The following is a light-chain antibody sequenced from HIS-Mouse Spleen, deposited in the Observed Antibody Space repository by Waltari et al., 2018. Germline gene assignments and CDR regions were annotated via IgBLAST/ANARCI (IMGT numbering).Light chain of an antibody. J-gene: IGLJ3*02. CDR1: NIGRKS. V-gene: IGLV3-21*03. Sequence: SYVLTQPPSVSVAPGKTARITCGGNNIGRKSVHWYQQKPGQAPVLVVYDASDRPSGIPERFSGSNSGNTATLTISRVEAGDEADYYCQVWDSSSDHPAFGGGTKLTVL. CDR2: DAS. CDR3: QVWDSSSDHPA.